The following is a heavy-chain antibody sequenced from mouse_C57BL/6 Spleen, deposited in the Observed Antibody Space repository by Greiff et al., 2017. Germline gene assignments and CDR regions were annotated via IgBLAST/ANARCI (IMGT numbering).Heavy chain of an antibody. V-gene: IGHV1-69*01. J-gene: IGHJ3*01. D-gene: IGHD1-1*01. CDR2: IDPSDSYT. CDR1: GYTFTSYW. Sequence: QVQLKQPGAELVMPGASVKLSCKASGYTFTSYWMHWVKQRPGQGLEWIGEIDPSDSYTNYNQKFKGKSTLTVDKSSSTAYMQLSSLTSEDSAVYYCARAYYYGSSLTLFAYWGQGTLVTVSA. CDR3: ARAYYYGSSLTLFAY.